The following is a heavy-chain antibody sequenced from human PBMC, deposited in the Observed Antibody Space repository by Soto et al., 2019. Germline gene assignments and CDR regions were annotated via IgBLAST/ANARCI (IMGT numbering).Heavy chain of an antibody. Sequence: QVQLVQSGPEVKKPGASVKVSCKTSGYTVTSYGISWVRQAPGQGLEWMGWISTYKGNTNYAQKFQGRVTMTTDTSTSTAYMELRSLTSDDTAVYYCATRSPAFDYWGQGTLVTVSS. CDR1: GYTVTSYG. CDR2: ISTYKGNT. J-gene: IGHJ4*02. CDR3: ATRSPAFDY. V-gene: IGHV1-18*01.